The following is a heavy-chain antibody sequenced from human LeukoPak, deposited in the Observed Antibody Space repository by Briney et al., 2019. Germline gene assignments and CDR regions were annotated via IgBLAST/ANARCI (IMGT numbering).Heavy chain of an antibody. CDR1: GGSFSGYY. CDR3: ARGGTGVYYYYMDV. CDR2: INHSGST. Sequence: PSETLSLTCAVYGGSFSGYYWSWIRQPPGKGLECIGEINHSGSTNYNPSLKSPVTISVDTSKNQFSLKLSSVTAADTAVYYCARGGTGVYYYYMDVWGKGTTVTVSS. V-gene: IGHV4-34*01. J-gene: IGHJ6*03. D-gene: IGHD1-14*01.